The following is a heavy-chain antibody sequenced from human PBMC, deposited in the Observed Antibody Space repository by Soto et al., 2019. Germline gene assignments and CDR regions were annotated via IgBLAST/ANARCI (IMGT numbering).Heavy chain of an antibody. D-gene: IGHD3-16*02. CDR3: GIRYGGHFDY. V-gene: IGHV4-59*01. CDR2: IYYSEST. Sequence: SATLSLTCAVSGCSLSSYYWSWIQQPPGKGLEWMGFIYYSESTNYNPPLKSRVTIKVDTSKNQFCLKLTSMTAADTAVDSCGIRYGGHFDYWGQGALVTVAA. J-gene: IGHJ4*02. CDR1: GCSLSSYY.